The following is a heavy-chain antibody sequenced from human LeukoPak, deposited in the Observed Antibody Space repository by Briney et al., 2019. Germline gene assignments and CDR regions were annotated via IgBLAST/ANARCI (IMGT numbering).Heavy chain of an antibody. J-gene: IGHJ5*02. CDR3: ARWHGSGSYTVFNP. Sequence: ASVKVSCKASGYTFTTYYVHWVRQAPGQGLEWMGWMNPNSGNTGYAQKFQGRVTMTRNTSISTAYMELSSLRSEDTAVYYCARWHGSGSYTVFNPWGQGTLVTVSS. CDR2: MNPNSGNT. D-gene: IGHD3-10*01. CDR1: GYTFTTYY. V-gene: IGHV1-8*02.